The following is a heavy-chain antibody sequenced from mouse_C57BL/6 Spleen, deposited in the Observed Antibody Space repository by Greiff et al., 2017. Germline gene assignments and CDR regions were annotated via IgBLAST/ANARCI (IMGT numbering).Heavy chain of an antibody. CDR3: ARCPHAMDY. J-gene: IGHJ4*01. CDR2: IWSGGST. CDR1: GFSLTSYG. Sequence: QVQLQQSGPGLVQPSQSLSITCTVSGFSLTSYGVHWVRQSPGKGLEWLGVIWSGGSTDYNAAFISRLSISKDNSKSQVFFKMNSLQADDTAIYYCARCPHAMDYWGRGTSVTVSS. V-gene: IGHV2-2*01.